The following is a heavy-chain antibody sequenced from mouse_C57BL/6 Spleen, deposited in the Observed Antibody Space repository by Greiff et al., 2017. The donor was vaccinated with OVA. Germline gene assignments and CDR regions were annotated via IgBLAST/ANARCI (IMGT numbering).Heavy chain of an antibody. J-gene: IGHJ1*03. CDR2: ISSGSSTI. V-gene: IGHV5-17*01. D-gene: IGHD2-3*01. CDR1: GFTFSDYG. CDR3: ARGIYDGYYGYFDV. Sequence: DVKLVESGGGLVKPGGSLKLSCAASGFTFSDYGMHWVRQAPEKGLEWVAYISSGSSTIYYADTVKGRFTISRDNAKNTLFLQMTSLRSEDTAMYYCARGIYDGYYGYFDVWGTGTTVTVSS.